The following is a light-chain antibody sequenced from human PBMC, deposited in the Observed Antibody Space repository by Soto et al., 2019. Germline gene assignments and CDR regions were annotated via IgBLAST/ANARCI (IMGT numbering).Light chain of an antibody. Sequence: DIQMTQSPSTLCDSVGDRVSITCLASQSISSWLAWYQQKPGKAPKLLIYDASSLESGVPSRFSGSGSGTEFTLTISSLQPDDFATYYCQQYNSYSQAFGQGTKVDI. J-gene: IGKJ1*01. V-gene: IGKV1-5*01. CDR1: QSISSW. CDR2: DAS. CDR3: QQYNSYSQA.